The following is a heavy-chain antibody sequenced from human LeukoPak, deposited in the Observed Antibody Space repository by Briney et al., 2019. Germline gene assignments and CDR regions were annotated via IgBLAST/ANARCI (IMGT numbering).Heavy chain of an antibody. V-gene: IGHV3-11*01. CDR2: ISSSGSTI. J-gene: IGHJ3*02. CDR1: GFTFSDYY. Sequence: PGGSLRLSCAASGFTFSDYYMSWIRQVPGKGLEWVSYISSSGSTIYYADSVKGRFTISRDNAKNSLYLQMNSLRAEDTAVYYCARHRSGGSQDDAFDMWGQGTMVTVSS. D-gene: IGHD2-15*01. CDR3: ARHRSGGSQDDAFDM.